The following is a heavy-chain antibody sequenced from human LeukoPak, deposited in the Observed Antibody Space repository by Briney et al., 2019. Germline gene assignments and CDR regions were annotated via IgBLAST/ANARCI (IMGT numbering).Heavy chain of an antibody. D-gene: IGHD3-3*01. J-gene: IGHJ6*03. Sequence: ASVKVSCRASGYTFSSYGISWVRQAPGHGLEWMGWISTYNGNTNYAQKLQGRVTLTTDTSTSTAYMELRSLIYDDTAVYYCARGYYDLCSGYYGPHDYYYSYMDVWGKGTTVTVSS. CDR1: GYTFSSYG. CDR2: ISTYNGNT. V-gene: IGHV1-18*01. CDR3: ARGYYDLCSGYYGPHDYYYSYMDV.